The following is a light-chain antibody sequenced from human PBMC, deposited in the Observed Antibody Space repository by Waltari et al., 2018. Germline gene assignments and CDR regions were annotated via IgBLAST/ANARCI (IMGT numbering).Light chain of an antibody. CDR2: EVT. V-gene: IGLV2-8*01. CDR3: SSYAGSDNLV. Sequence: QSALTQPPSASGSPGQSVTLSCTGTSTDIGGYNYVSWYQQDPGEVPKLMIYEVTKRPSGVPDRFSGSKSGNTASLTVSGLQAEDGADYYCSSYAGSDNLVFGGGTKLTVL. J-gene: IGLJ3*02. CDR1: STDIGGYNY.